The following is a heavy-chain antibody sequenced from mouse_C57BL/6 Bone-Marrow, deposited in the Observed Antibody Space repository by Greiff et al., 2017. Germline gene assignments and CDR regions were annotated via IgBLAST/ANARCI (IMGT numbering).Heavy chain of an antibody. D-gene: IGHD3-1*01. CDR3: ARSGFDY. CDR2: IYPGSGST. Sequence: VQLQQPGAELVKPGASVKMSCKASGYTFTSYWITWVKQRPGQGLEWIGDIYPGSGSTNYNEKFKSKATLTVDTPSSTAYMQLSSLTSEDSAVYYCARSGFDYWGQGTTLTVSS. CDR1: GYTFTSYW. J-gene: IGHJ2*01. V-gene: IGHV1-55*01.